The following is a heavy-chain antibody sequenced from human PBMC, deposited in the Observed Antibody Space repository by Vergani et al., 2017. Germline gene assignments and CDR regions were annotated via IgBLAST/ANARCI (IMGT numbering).Heavy chain of an antibody. D-gene: IGHD6-13*01. CDR2: FYTGGGT. CDR1: GGSISSGSYY. CDR3: AREPLYSTTWPFLLLDMDV. V-gene: IGHV4-61*02. Sequence: VQLEESGPGLVRPSQTLSLTCTVSGGSISSGSYYWSWFRQPAGKGLEWIGRFYTGGGTSYNPSLKSRVTISVDTSKNQFSLQLSSVTAADTAVYYCAREPLYSTTWPFLLLDMDVWVQGTTVTVSS. J-gene: IGHJ6*02.